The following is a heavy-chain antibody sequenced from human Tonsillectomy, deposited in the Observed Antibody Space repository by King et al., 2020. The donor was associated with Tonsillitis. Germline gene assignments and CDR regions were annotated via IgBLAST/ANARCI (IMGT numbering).Heavy chain of an antibody. Sequence: VQLQESGPGLVKPSETLSLTCTVSGGSISSYYWSWIRQPPGKGLEWIGYIYYSGSTNYNPSLKSRVTISVDTSKNQFSLKLSSVTAADTAVYYCARARKDYYGSGSPEFDPWGQGTLVTVSS. CDR2: IYYSGST. V-gene: IGHV4-59*01. CDR1: GGSISSYY. J-gene: IGHJ5*02. CDR3: ARARKDYYGSGSPEFDP. D-gene: IGHD3-10*01.